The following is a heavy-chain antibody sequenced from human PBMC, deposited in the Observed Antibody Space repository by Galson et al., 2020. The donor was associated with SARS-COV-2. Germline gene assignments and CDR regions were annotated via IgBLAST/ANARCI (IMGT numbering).Heavy chain of an antibody. Sequence: GESLKISCAASGFTFSSYWMHWVRQAPGKGLVWVSRINSDGSSTSYADSVKGRFTISRDNAKNTLYLQMNSLRAKDTAVYYCASSNPYYDILTGYLPLFDYWGQGTLVTVSS. CDR1: GFTFSSYW. V-gene: IGHV3-74*01. J-gene: IGHJ4*02. D-gene: IGHD3-9*01. CDR2: INSDGSST. CDR3: ASSNPYYDILTGYLPLFDY.